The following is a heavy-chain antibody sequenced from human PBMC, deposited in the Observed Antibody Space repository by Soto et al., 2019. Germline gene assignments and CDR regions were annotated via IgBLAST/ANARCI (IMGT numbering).Heavy chain of an antibody. V-gene: IGHV5-10-1*01. D-gene: IGHD1-1*01. J-gene: IGHJ6*02. Sequence: GESLKISCKGSGYSFTSYWISWVRQMPGKGLEWMERIDPSDSYTNYSPSFQGHVTISADKSISTAYLQWSSLKASDTAMYYCARPRRRGPTNSYYGMDVWAQGPTVPVSS. CDR3: ARPRRRGPTNSYYGMDV. CDR1: GYSFTSYW. CDR2: IDPSDSYT.